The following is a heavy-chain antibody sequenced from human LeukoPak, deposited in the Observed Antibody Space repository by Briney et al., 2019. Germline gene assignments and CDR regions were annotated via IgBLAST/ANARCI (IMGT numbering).Heavy chain of an antibody. CDR1: GFTFSSYA. D-gene: IGHD6-19*01. Sequence: PGESLRLSCAASGFTFSSYAMSWVRQAPGKGLEWVSAISGSGGSTYYADSVKGRFTISRDNSKNTLYLQMNSLRAEDTAVYYCAKDRRQWLCREFDYWGQGTLVTVSS. V-gene: IGHV3-23*01. CDR3: AKDRRQWLCREFDY. J-gene: IGHJ4*02. CDR2: ISGSGGST.